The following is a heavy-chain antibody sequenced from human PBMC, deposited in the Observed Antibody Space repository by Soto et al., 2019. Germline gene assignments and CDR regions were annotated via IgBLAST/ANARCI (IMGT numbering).Heavy chain of an antibody. D-gene: IGHD6-13*01. CDR1: GGTFSSYT. CDR2: IIPILGIA. CDR3: ARDETPGIAAAGNWFDP. J-gene: IGHJ5*02. V-gene: IGHV1-69*04. Sequence: SVKVSCKASGGTFSSYTISWVRQAPGQGLEWMGRIIPILGIANYAQKFQGRVTITADKSTSTAYMELSSLRSEDTAVYYCARDETPGIAAAGNWFDPWGQGTLVTVS.